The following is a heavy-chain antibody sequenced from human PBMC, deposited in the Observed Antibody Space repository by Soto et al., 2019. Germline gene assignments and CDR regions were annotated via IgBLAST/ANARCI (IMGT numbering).Heavy chain of an antibody. V-gene: IGHV1-69*06. CDR3: ARVYYDGDPQGGMDV. Sequence: QVQLVQAGAEVKKPGSSVKVSCKASGGTFSSYAISWVRQAPGQGLEWMGGIIPIFGTANYAQKFQGRVTSTADKSTSTAYMELSSLRSEDTAVYYCARVYYDGDPQGGMDVWGQGTTVTVSS. CDR2: IIPIFGTA. CDR1: GGTFSSYA. J-gene: IGHJ6*02. D-gene: IGHD2-21*02.